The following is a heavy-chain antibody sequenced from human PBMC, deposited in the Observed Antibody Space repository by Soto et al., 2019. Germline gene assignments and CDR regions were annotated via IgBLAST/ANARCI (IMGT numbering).Heavy chain of an antibody. Sequence: QLHLQESGPGLVKPSETLSLTCTVSGDSLSSSFYHWGWIRLPPGRGLEWIASIFYSGSTYYNPSLKSRATISVDTSKNQFSLKLTSVTAADTALYYCARCTTSGYEYSDFWGQGTLVTVSS. CDR2: IFYSGST. CDR3: ARCTTSGYEYSDF. D-gene: IGHD5-12*01. J-gene: IGHJ4*02. CDR1: GDSLSSSFYH. V-gene: IGHV4-39*01.